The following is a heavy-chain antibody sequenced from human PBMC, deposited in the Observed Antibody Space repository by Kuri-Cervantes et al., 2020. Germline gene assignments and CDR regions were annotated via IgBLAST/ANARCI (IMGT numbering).Heavy chain of an antibody. Sequence: ASVKVSCKASGYTFTSYGISWVRQAPGQGLEWMGWISAYNGNTNYAQKLQGRVTMTTDTSTSTVYMELSSLRSEDTAVYYCASEQLDQTLDYYYMDVWGKGTTVTVSS. V-gene: IGHV1-18*01. J-gene: IGHJ6*03. CDR3: ASEQLDQTLDYYYMDV. D-gene: IGHD6-6*01. CDR2: ISAYNGNT. CDR1: GYTFTSYG.